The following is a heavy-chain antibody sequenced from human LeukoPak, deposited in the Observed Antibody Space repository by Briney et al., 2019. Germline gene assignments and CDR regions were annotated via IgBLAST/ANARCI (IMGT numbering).Heavy chain of an antibody. V-gene: IGHV1-18*01. CDR3: ARDLYGGIGSRYLFSFFAH. CDR1: GYSFPTYG. Sequence: ASVKVSCKASGYSFPTYGISWVRQAPGQGLEWMGWISAYNGNTSYGQKFQGRVTMTTDTSTRKAYMEVRNLRSDDTAMYYCARDLYGGIGSRYLFSFFAHWGQRTLVSVSS. D-gene: IGHD4-23*01. J-gene: IGHJ4*02. CDR2: ISAYNGNT.